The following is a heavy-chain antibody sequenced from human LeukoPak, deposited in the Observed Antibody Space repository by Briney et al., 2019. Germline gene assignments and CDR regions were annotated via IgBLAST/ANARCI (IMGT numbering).Heavy chain of an antibody. Sequence: SETLSLTCTVSGASVNSGLYYWSWIRQSPGKGLEWIGRIYYSGSTDCNTSLKSRVTISVDTSKNQFSLKLNSVTAADTAVYFCARVEGSGWFDYWGQGTLVTASS. D-gene: IGHD6-19*01. J-gene: IGHJ4*02. CDR3: ARVEGSGWFDY. V-gene: IGHV4-61*01. CDR2: IYYSGST. CDR1: GASVNSGLYY.